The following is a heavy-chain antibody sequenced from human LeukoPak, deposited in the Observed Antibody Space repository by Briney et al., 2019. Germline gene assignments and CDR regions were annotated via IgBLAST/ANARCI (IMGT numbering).Heavy chain of an antibody. CDR3: ARNNYGSGSYLSFDY. D-gene: IGHD3-10*01. CDR2: INPNSGGT. CDR1: GYTFTGYY. Sequence: GASVKVSCTASGYTFTGYYMHWVRQAPGQGLEWMGWINPNSGGTNYAQKFQGWVTMTRDTSISTAYMELSRLRSDDTAVYYCARNNYGSGSYLSFDYWGQGTLVTVSS. J-gene: IGHJ4*02. V-gene: IGHV1-2*04.